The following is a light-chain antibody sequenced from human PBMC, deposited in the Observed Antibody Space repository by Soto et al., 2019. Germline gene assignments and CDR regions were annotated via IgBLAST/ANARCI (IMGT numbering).Light chain of an antibody. J-gene: IGKJ1*01. V-gene: IGKV1-17*01. CDR1: QGIRND. Sequence: DIQMTQSPSSLSASVGDRVTITCRASQGIRNDLNWYQQKPGKAPKRLIYAASSLQSGVPSRFSGSGSGTEFTLTISSLQPEDFVTYYCLQHNNYPRTFGQGTKVDIK. CDR2: AAS. CDR3: LQHNNYPRT.